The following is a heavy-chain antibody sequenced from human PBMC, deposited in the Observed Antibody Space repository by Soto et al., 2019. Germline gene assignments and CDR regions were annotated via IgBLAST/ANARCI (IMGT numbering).Heavy chain of an antibody. CDR2: TYYTGRT. CDR1: GDSISGYY. CDR3: ARGECGASCGSATYYYDMDV. V-gene: IGHV4-59*01. J-gene: IGHJ6*03. Sequence: SETLSLTCTVSGDSISGYYWSWIRQAPGKGLEWIGYTYYTGRTDYNPSLKSRVTMSVDTSKNKFSLELTTVTAADTAVYYCARGECGASCGSATYYYDMDVWGKGTTVTVSS. D-gene: IGHD6-19*01.